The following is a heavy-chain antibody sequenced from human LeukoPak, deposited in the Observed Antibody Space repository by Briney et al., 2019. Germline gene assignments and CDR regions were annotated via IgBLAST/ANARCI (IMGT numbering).Heavy chain of an antibody. CDR3: TTSYYYDSGGYYFYYGMDV. CDR1: GFTFSSYG. CDR2: ISYDGSNK. V-gene: IGHV3-30*03. D-gene: IGHD3-22*01. Sequence: GRSLRLSCAASGFTFSSYGMHWVRQAPGKGLEWVAVISYDGSNKYYADSVKGRFTISRDNSKNTLYLQMNSLKTEDTAVYYCTTSYYYDSGGYYFYYGMDVWGQGTTVTVSS. J-gene: IGHJ6*02.